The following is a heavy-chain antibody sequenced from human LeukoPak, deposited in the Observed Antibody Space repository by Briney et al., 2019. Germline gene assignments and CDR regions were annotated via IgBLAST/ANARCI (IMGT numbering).Heavy chain of an antibody. Sequence: GGSLRLSRAASGFTFSSYWMSWVRQAPGKGLEWVANIKQDGSEKYYVDSVKGRFTISRDNAKNSLYLQMNSLRAEDTAVYYCASNSGHDSLGFDYWGQGTLVTVSS. CDR2: IKQDGSEK. D-gene: IGHD5-12*01. J-gene: IGHJ4*02. CDR3: ASNSGHDSLGFDY. CDR1: GFTFSSYW. V-gene: IGHV3-7*01.